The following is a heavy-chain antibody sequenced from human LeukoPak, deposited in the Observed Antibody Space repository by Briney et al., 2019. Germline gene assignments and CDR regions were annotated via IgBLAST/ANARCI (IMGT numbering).Heavy chain of an antibody. CDR2: IYYSGST. Sequence: TSETLSLTCTVSGGSISSGGYYWSRIRQHPGKGLEWIGYIYYSGSTYYNPSLKSRVTISVDTSKNQFSLKLSSVTAADTAVYYCARVPNSGSYQGITFDYWGQGTLVTVSS. CDR1: GGSISSGGYY. D-gene: IGHD1-26*01. J-gene: IGHJ4*02. V-gene: IGHV4-31*03. CDR3: ARVPNSGSYQGITFDY.